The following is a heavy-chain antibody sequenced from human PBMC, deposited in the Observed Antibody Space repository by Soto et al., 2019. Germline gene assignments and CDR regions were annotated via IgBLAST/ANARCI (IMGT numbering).Heavy chain of an antibody. D-gene: IGHD6-25*01. CDR1: GFTFSSYS. CDR2: ISSSSSTI. CDR3: AREAATLNWFDP. Sequence: EVQLVESGGGLVQPGGSLRLSCAASGFTFSSYSMNWVRQAPGKGLEWVSYISSSSSTIYYAESVKGRFTISRDNAKISLYLQMNSLRAEDTAVYYCAREAATLNWFDPWGQGTLVTVSS. V-gene: IGHV3-48*01. J-gene: IGHJ5*02.